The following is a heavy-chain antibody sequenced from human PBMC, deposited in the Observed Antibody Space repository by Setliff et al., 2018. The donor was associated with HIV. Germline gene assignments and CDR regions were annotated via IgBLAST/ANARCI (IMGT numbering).Heavy chain of an antibody. Sequence: ASVKVSCKASGYTFTSYGISWVRQAPGQGLEWMGWISAYNGNTNYAQKLQGRVTMTTDTSTSTAYVELRSLRSDDTAVYYCARDMTTVTYNWFDPWGQGTLVTVSS. J-gene: IGHJ5*02. D-gene: IGHD4-17*01. V-gene: IGHV1-18*01. CDR2: ISAYNGNT. CDR1: GYTFTSYG. CDR3: ARDMTTVTYNWFDP.